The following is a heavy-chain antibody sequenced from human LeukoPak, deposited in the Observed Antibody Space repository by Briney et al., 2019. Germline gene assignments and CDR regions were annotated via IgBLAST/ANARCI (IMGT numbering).Heavy chain of an antibody. Sequence: PGGSLRLSCAASGFTFSSYGMTWVRQAPGKGLDWVSTISVNGSSTYYAGSVKGRFTISRDNSRNTLYLQMTSLRAEDTAVYYCANGGHQTAQSRFDSWGQGTLVTVSS. J-gene: IGHJ4*02. CDR2: ISVNGSST. V-gene: IGHV3-23*01. CDR3: ANGGHQTAQSRFDS. CDR1: GFTFSSYG. D-gene: IGHD3-16*01.